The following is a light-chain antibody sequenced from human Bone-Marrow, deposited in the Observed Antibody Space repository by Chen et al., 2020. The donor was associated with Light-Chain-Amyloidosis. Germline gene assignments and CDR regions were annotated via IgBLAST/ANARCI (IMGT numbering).Light chain of an antibody. CDR1: DLPTKY. Sequence: SYELTQPPSVSVSPGQPARSTSPGEDLPTKYAYCYQQKPGQAPVLVIHRDTERPSGISERFSGSSSGTTATLTISGVQAEDEADYHCQSADSSGTYEVIFGGGTKLTVL. J-gene: IGLJ2*01. V-gene: IGLV3-25*03. CDR3: QSADSSGTYEVI. CDR2: RDT.